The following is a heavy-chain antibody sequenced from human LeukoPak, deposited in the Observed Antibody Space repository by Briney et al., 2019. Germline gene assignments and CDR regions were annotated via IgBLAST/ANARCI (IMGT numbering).Heavy chain of an antibody. CDR1: GGSISSSNW. Sequence: NPSETLSLTCAVSGGSISSSNWWSWVRQPPGKGLEWIGEIYHSGSTNYNPSLKSRVSLSVDTSKNQFSLELSSVTAADTAVYYCATYRTSFIYWYFDLWGRGTLVTVSS. CDR2: IYHSGST. CDR3: ATYRTSFIYWYFDL. D-gene: IGHD2-2*01. V-gene: IGHV4-4*02. J-gene: IGHJ2*01.